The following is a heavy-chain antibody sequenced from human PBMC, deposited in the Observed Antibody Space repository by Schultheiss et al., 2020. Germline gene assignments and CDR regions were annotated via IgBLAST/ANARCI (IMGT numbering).Heavy chain of an antibody. D-gene: IGHD6-6*01. CDR2: IYYSGST. Sequence: GSLRLSCTVSGGSISSYYWSWIRQPPGKGLEWIGYIYYSGSTNYNPSLKSRVTISVDTSKNQFSLKLSSVTAADTAVYYCARSPPIAARAFLDYWGQGTLVTVSS. CDR1: GGSISSYY. J-gene: IGHJ4*02. CDR3: ARSPPIAARAFLDY. V-gene: IGHV4-59*01.